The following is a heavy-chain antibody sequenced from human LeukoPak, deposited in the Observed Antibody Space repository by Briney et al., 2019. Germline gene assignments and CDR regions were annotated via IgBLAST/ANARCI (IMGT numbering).Heavy chain of an antibody. J-gene: IGHJ4*02. CDR2: IRYDGSNK. D-gene: IGHD6-6*01. CDR1: GFIFSSYG. CDR3: AKGGAYSSSSPFDY. V-gene: IGHV3-30*02. Sequence: GGSLRLSCAASGFIFSSYGMHWVRQAPDKGLEWVAFIRYDGSNKYYADSVKGRFTISRDNSKNTLYLQMNSPRAEDTAVYYCAKGGAYSSSSPFDYWGQGTLVIVSS.